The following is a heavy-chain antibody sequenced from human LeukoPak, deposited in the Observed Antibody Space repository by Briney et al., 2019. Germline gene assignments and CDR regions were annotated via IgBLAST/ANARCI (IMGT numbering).Heavy chain of an antibody. J-gene: IGHJ3*02. CDR2: ISSSSSTI. CDR1: GFAFSYYT. Sequence: GGSLRLSCAASGFAFSYYTINWVRQAPGKGLEWVSYISSSSSTIYYADSVKGRFTISRDNAKNSLYLQMNSLRAEDTAVYYCARDRGSYGYGDDAFDIWGQGTMVTVSS. V-gene: IGHV3-48*01. CDR3: ARDRGSYGYGDDAFDI. D-gene: IGHD5-18*01.